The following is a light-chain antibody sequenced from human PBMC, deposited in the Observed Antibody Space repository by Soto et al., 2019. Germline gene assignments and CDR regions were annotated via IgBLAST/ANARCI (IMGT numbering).Light chain of an antibody. Sequence: LTQPASVSWSPGQSITISCTGTSGDIGSYNRVSWYQQHPGKAPKLIIYEVTDRPSGVSNRFSGSKSGNTASLTISGLQAEDEAEYYCSSYTNINTRACVFGTGTKVTVL. J-gene: IGLJ1*01. CDR1: SGDIGSYNR. CDR3: SSYTNINTRACV. CDR2: EVT. V-gene: IGLV2-14*01.